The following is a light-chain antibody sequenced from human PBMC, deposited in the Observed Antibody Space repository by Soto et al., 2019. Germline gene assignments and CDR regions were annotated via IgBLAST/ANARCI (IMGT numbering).Light chain of an antibody. Sequence: IVMTQSPDSLAVSLGERATINCKSSQRVLYSSNNTNCLAWYQQKPGQPPKLLIYWASTRESGVPDRFSGSGSGTDFTLTISSLQAEDVAVYYCQQYYSTPPYTFGQGTKLEIK. V-gene: IGKV4-1*01. J-gene: IGKJ2*01. CDR2: WAS. CDR3: QQYYSTPPYT. CDR1: QRVLYSSNNTNC.